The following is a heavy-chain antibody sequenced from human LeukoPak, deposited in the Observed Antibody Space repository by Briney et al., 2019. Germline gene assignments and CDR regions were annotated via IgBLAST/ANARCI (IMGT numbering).Heavy chain of an antibody. J-gene: IGHJ5*02. CDR3: ARDQPNIVVVPAAALQGFDP. CDR2: IYYSGST. Sequence: PSETLSLTCTVSGGSISSSSYYWGWIRQPPGKGLEWIGSIYYSGSTYYNPSLKSRVTISVDTSKNQFSLKLSSVTAADTAVYYCARDQPNIVVVPAAALQGFDPWGQGTLVTVSS. CDR1: GGSISSSSYY. D-gene: IGHD2-2*01. V-gene: IGHV4-39*07.